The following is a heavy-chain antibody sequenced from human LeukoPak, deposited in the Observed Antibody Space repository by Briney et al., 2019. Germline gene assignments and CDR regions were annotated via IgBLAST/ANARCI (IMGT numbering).Heavy chain of an antibody. V-gene: IGHV3-30*03. Sequence: PGRSLRLSCAASGFNFNSYGMHWVRQAPGKGLEWVAVISFDGSNKYHGDSVKGRFTISRDNSKNTLYLQINSPRGEDTAVYYCARDGEDPVVVPAARYGMDVWGQGTTVTVSS. CDR1: GFNFNSYG. CDR3: ARDGEDPVVVPAARYGMDV. CDR2: ISFDGSNK. J-gene: IGHJ6*01. D-gene: IGHD2-2*01.